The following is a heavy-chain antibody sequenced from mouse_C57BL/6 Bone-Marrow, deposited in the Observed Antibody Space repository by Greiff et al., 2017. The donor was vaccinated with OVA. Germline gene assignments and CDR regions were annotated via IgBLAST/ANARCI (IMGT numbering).Heavy chain of an antibody. V-gene: IGHV1-56*01. CDR3: ARESDYDPWFAN. D-gene: IGHD2-4*01. Sequence: QVQLQQSGPELVRPGASVKISCTAPGSTFTSHWMQWVRQRPGPGLEWIGEIFPGSGSTYYNEKFKGKATLTVDTSSSTAYMQLSSLTSEDSSVYFCARESDYDPWFANWGQGTLVTVSA. CDR1: GSTFTSHW. J-gene: IGHJ3*01. CDR2: IFPGSGST.